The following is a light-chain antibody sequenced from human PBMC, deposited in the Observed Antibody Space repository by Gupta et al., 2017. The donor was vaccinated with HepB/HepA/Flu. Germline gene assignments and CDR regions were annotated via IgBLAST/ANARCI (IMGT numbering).Light chain of an antibody. CDR1: SSNIGSNY. CDR3: EGWDDSLSGPNWV. V-gene: IGLV1-47*01. J-gene: IGLJ3*02. Sequence: QSVLTQPPSASGTPGQRVTISCSGSSSNIGSNYVYWYQQLPGTAPKPLIYRNNQRPSGGADRVSGSKSGTSASLAISGLRSEDEAEYYCEGWDDSLSGPNWVFGGGTKLTVL. CDR2: RNN.